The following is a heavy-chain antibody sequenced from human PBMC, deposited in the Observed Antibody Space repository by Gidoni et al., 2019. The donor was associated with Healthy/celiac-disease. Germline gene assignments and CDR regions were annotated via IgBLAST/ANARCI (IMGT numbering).Heavy chain of an antibody. CDR2: FDPEDGET. CDR1: GYTLTELS. D-gene: IGHD3-3*01. Sequence: QAQLVQSGAEVKKPGASVKVSCKVSGYTLTELSMHRVRQAPGKGPEWMGGFDPEDGETIYAQKFQGRVTMTEDTSTDTAYMELSSLRSEDTAVYYCAGSRPRGIFGVVIIELDYWGQGTLVTVSS. CDR3: AGSRPRGIFGVVIIELDY. V-gene: IGHV1-24*01. J-gene: IGHJ4*02.